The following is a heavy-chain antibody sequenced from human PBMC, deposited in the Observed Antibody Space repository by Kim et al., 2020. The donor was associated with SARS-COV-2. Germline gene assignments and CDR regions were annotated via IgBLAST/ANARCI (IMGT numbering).Heavy chain of an antibody. CDR2: IIPILGIA. D-gene: IGHD6-19*01. CDR3: ARDHRDSSGWYVPPDY. J-gene: IGHJ4*02. CDR1: GGTFSSYA. Sequence: SVKVSCKASGGTFSSYAISWVRQAPGQGLEWMGRIIPILGIANYAQKFQGRVTITADKSTSTAYMELSSLRSEDTAVYYCARDHRDSSGWYVPPDYWGQGTLVTVSS. V-gene: IGHV1-69*04.